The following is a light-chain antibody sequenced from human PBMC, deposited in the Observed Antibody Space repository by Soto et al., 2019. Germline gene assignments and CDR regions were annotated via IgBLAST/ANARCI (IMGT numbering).Light chain of an antibody. CDR1: SSDVGSYNL. CDR3: CSYAGSSTYYV. J-gene: IGLJ1*01. Sequence: QSALTQPASVSGSPGQSITISCTGTSSDVGSYNLVSWYQQHPGKAPKLKIYEVSKRPSGVSNRFSGSKSGNTASLTISGLQAEDEADYYCCSYAGSSTYYVFGTGTKLTVL. V-gene: IGLV2-23*02. CDR2: EVS.